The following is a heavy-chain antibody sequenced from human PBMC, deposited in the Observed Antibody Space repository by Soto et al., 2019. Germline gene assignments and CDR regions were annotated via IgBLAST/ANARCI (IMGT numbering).Heavy chain of an antibody. Sequence: QGKLVQSGAEVKTPGASVKVSCHASGYTFSDYGINWVRQAPGQGLDRLAWISAYNGLTHHVSTVHGRLTLTTDTSTGTAYTNLRSLRSVDSSLYDCAIRRLHYVSGDFEVRGQGT. D-gene: IGHD2-21*01. CDR2: ISAYNGLT. CDR3: AIRRLHYVSGDFEV. CDR1: GYTFSDYG. J-gene: IGHJ3*01. V-gene: IGHV1-18*01.